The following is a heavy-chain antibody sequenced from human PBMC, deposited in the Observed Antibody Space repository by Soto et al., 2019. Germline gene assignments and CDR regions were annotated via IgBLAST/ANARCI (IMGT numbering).Heavy chain of an antibody. V-gene: IGHV3-23*01. Sequence: GGSLRLSCAASGFTFSSYAMSWVRQAPGKGLEWVSAISGSGGSTYYADSVKGRFTISRDNSKNTLYVQMNSLRAEDSGIFFCAQHKGCIHLVFVLFSQHGGRGTLVTVSS. CDR2: ISGSGGST. CDR1: GFTFSSYA. D-gene: IGHD2-8*01. J-gene: IGHJ1*01. CDR3: AQHKGCIHLVFVLFSQH.